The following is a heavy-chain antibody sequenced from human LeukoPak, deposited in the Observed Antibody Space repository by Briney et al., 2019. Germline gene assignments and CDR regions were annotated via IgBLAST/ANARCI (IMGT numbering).Heavy chain of an antibody. D-gene: IGHD2-2*01. CDR2: MNPNSGNT. CDR3: ARGRGVVVPAALKSNWFDP. J-gene: IGHJ5*02. Sequence: ASVKVSCKASGYTFTSYDINWVRQATGQGLEWMGWMNPNSGNTGYAQKFQGRVTMTRNTSISTAYMELSSLRSEDTAVYYCARGRGVVVPAALKSNWFDPWGQGTLVTVSS. V-gene: IGHV1-8*02. CDR1: GYTFTSYD.